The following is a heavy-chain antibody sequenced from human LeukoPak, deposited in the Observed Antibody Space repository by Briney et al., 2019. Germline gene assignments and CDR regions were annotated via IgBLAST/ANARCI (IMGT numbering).Heavy chain of an antibody. D-gene: IGHD2-21*01. V-gene: IGHV3-7*04. J-gene: IGHJ4*02. CDR1: GFNFSDSR. CDR2: INRDGTEK. Sequence: GGSLRLSCAASGFNFSDSRMTWVRQAPGKGLQWVANINRDGTEKHFLDSIEGRFTISRDNRKKSLYLQMNSLRPQDTAVYFCVRGDWYFESWGQGTLVTVSA. CDR3: VRGDWYFES.